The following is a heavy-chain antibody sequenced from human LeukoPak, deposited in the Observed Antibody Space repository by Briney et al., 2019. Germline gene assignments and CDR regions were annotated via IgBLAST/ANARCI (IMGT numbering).Heavy chain of an antibody. D-gene: IGHD5-18*01. Sequence: PGGSLRLSCAASGFTFSSHWMHWVRQAPGKGLEYVSHISTNGGSTYYAISVKGRFTISRDNSKNTLYLQMGSLRAEGMAVYYCARGRGYIYGYDYWGQGTLVTVSS. J-gene: IGHJ4*02. CDR2: ISTNGGST. V-gene: IGHV3-64*01. CDR1: GFTFSSHW. CDR3: ARGRGYIYGYDY.